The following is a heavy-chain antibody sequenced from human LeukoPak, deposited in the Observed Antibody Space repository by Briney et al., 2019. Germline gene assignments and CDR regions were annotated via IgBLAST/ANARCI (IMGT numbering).Heavy chain of an antibody. J-gene: IGHJ6*02. D-gene: IGHD3-9*01. Sequence: SETLSLTCTVSGGSISSGGYYWTWIRQHPGKGLEWIGYIHYSGSTNYNPSLKSRVTISIDTFKNQFSLKLSSVTAADTAVYYCARDRYDIFPNYGMDVWGQGTTVTVSS. CDR2: IHYSGST. CDR1: GGSISSGGYY. V-gene: IGHV4-31*03. CDR3: ARDRYDIFPNYGMDV.